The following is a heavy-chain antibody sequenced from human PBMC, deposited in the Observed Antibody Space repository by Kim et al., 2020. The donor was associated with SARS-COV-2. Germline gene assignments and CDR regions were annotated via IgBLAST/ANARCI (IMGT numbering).Heavy chain of an antibody. V-gene: IGHV3-30*04. J-gene: IGHJ4*02. CDR3: AREGRRRLWFGEGGCDY. Sequence: GGSLRLSCAASGFTFSSYAMHWVRQAPGKGLEWVAVISYDGSNKYYADSVKGRFTISRDNSKNTLYLQMNSLRAEDTAVYYCAREGRRRLWFGEGGCDYWGQGTLVTVSS. CDR2: ISYDGSNK. CDR1: GFTFSSYA. D-gene: IGHD3-10*01.